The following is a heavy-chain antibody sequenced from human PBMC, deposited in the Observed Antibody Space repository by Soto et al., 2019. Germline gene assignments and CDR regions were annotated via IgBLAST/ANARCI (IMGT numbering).Heavy chain of an antibody. V-gene: IGHV1-24*01. CDR3: ATGDQLSAEVTGISFSF. D-gene: IGHD2-21*02. Sequence: GASVKVSCKVSGYTLSELSLHWVRQAPGKGLEWLGGFDPATDETLYAQKVQGRITVTEDTATVTAYMELRSLTFEDTAVYYCATGDQLSAEVTGISFSFWGQGARVTVSS. CDR2: FDPATDET. CDR1: GYTLSELS. J-gene: IGHJ4*02.